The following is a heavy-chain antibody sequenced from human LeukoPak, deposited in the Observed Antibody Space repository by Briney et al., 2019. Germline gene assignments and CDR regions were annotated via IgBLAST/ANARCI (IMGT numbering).Heavy chain of an antibody. CDR2: IGPTGSDR. Sequence: PGGSLRLSCTASRLTFSTSGFNWVRQDPGKGLEWVASIGPTGSDRYHADSIKGRFTISRDNANNFLYLQMNSLRAEDTAVYYCATETNGRHYDYWGQGTLPTVSS. V-gene: IGHV3-21*06. CDR3: ATETNGRHYDY. CDR1: RLTFSTSG. D-gene: IGHD1-14*01. J-gene: IGHJ4*02.